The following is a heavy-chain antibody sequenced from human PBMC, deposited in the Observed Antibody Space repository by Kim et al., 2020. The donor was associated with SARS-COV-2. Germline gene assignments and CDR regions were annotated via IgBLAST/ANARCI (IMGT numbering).Heavy chain of an antibody. CDR1: GFSFSDYA. J-gene: IGHJ4*02. Sequence: GGSLRLSCAASGFSFSDYAMAWIRQAPGSGLEWVSYISDSGRSRYSADSLEGRFTVSRDNTKNSLYLHLSGLRAEDTAIYYCAEDSGGGGACFDFWGQGT. D-gene: IGHD2-21*02. CDR2: ISDSGRSR. V-gene: IGHV3-11*01. CDR3: AEDSGGGGACFDF.